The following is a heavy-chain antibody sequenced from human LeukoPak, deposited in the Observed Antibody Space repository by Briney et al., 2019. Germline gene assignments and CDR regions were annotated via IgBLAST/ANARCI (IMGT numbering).Heavy chain of an antibody. J-gene: IGHJ4*02. Sequence: GGSLRLSCAASGFTFSSYAMSWVRQAPVKGLEWVSGISASGGSTYYADSVKGRFTISRDNSKNTLYLQMNSLRAEDTAVYYCAKIPVSYSSGWSNFDYWGQGTLVTVSS. D-gene: IGHD6-19*01. V-gene: IGHV3-23*01. CDR1: GFTFSSYA. CDR3: AKIPVSYSSGWSNFDY. CDR2: ISASGGST.